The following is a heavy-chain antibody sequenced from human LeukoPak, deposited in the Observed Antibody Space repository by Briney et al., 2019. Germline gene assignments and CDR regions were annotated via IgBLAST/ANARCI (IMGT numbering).Heavy chain of an antibody. V-gene: IGHV3-30*18. J-gene: IGHJ4*02. CDR3: AKEGHGSSLDY. CDR2: ISYDGSNK. CDR1: GFTFSSYG. Sequence: GGSLRLSCAASGFTFSSYGMHWVRQAPGKELEWVAVISYDGSNKYYADSVKGRFTISRDNSKNTLYLQMNSLRAEDTAVYYCAKEGHGSSLDYWGQGTLVTVSS. D-gene: IGHD6-13*01.